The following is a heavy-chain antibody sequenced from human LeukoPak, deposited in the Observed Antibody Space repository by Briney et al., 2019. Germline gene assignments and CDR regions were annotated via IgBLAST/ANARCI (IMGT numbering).Heavy chain of an antibody. J-gene: IGHJ6*04. CDR1: GFTFGDYA. CDR2: IRSKAYGGTT. V-gene: IGHV3-49*04. Sequence: PGGSLRLSCTVSGFTFGDYAMSWVRPAPGRGREWVGFIRSKAYGGTTESAASVKGRFTISRDDCNSIAYLEMNSLKTEDTAVYYCTRELDSSSWIYYYCGMDFWGKGTTVTVSS. D-gene: IGHD6-13*01. CDR3: TRELDSSSWIYYYCGMDF.